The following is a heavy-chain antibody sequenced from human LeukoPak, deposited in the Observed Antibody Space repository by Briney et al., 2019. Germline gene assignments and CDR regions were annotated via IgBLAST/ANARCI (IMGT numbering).Heavy chain of an antibody. CDR3: ARVKKLLWFGELEYNWFDP. CDR2: IYYSGST. Sequence: SETLSLTCTVSGGSISSYYWSWIRQPPGKGLEWIGYIYYSGSTNYNPSLKSRVTISVDTSKHQFSLKLSSVTAADTAVYYCARVKKLLWFGELEYNWFDPWGQGTLVTVSS. CDR1: GGSISSYY. V-gene: IGHV4-59*01. J-gene: IGHJ5*02. D-gene: IGHD3-10*01.